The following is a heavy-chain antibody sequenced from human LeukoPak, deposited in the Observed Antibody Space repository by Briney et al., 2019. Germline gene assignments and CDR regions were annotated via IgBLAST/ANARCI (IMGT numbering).Heavy chain of an antibody. Sequence: PGGSLRLSCAASGFTFSHYAMTWVRESPGKGLEWVSAISGSAVTKHYADSVRGRFTISRDNSKDTLYLQMNNLRGEDTAVYYCAKAPVTTCSGAYCYPFDYWGQGTLVTVSS. J-gene: IGHJ4*02. D-gene: IGHD2-21*01. CDR1: GFTFSHYA. CDR2: ISGSAVTK. V-gene: IGHV3-23*01. CDR3: AKAPVTTCSGAYCYPFDY.